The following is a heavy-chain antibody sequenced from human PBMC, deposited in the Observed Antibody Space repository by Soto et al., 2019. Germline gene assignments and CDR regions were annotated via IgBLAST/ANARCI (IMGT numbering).Heavy chain of an antibody. V-gene: IGHV3-23*01. J-gene: IGHJ4*02. D-gene: IGHD2-15*01. Sequence: EVQLLESGGGLIQRGGSLRLSCAVSGFTFSSHAMSWVRQAPEKGLEWVSGISGSGDDTFYAESVRGRFTISRDNSKNIVYLQMNGLRPDDTAVYYCAKRMGPQDHWGQGTLVTVSS. CDR3: AKRMGPQDH. CDR1: GFTFSSHA. CDR2: ISGSGDDT.